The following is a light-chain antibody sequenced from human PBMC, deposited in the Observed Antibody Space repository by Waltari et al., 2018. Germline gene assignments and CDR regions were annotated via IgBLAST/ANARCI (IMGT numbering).Light chain of an antibody. Sequence: QLVLTQSPSASASLGASVKLTCTLSSGHSSNVIAWLQQRPEKGPRYLMKVNSDGSHSKGDEIPDRFSGSSSGAERYLTISILQSDDEADYFCQTGGHGTWVFGGGTTLTVL. CDR1: SGHSSNV. V-gene: IGLV4-69*01. J-gene: IGLJ3*02. CDR2: VNSDGSH. CDR3: QTGGHGTWV.